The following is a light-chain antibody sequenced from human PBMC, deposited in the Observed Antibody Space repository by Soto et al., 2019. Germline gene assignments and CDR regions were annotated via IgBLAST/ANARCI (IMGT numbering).Light chain of an antibody. CDR3: SSYTSSSTLVV. J-gene: IGLJ2*01. CDR2: EVS. V-gene: IGLV2-14*01. Sequence: QSVLTQPASVSGSPGQSITISCTGTSSDVGGYNYVSWHQQHPGKAPKLMIYEVSNRPSGVSNRFSGSKSGNTASLTISGLQAEDEADYYCSSYTSSSTLVVFGGGTKVTVL. CDR1: SSDVGGYNY.